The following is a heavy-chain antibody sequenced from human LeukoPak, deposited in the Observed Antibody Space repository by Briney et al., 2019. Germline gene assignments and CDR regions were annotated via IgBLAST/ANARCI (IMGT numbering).Heavy chain of an antibody. CDR3: SRSAYYDGSGNYYDY. Sequence: GGSLRLSCAASGFTFSSYWMHWGRQATGKGLVWVSGISDGGSTTTYADSVKGRFTISRDNAKNTLYLQMNGLGAEDTAVYYCSRSAYYDGSGNYYDYWGQGTLVTVSS. V-gene: IGHV3-74*01. CDR1: GFTFSSYW. J-gene: IGHJ4*02. D-gene: IGHD3-22*01. CDR2: ISDGGSTT.